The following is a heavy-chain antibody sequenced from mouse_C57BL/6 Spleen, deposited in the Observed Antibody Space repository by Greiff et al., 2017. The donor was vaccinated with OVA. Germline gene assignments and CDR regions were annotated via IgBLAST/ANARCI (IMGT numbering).Heavy chain of an antibody. CDR2: INPSSGYT. D-gene: IGHD1-1*01. CDR1: GYTFTSYT. V-gene: IGHV1-4*01. Sequence: QVQLQQSGAELARPGASVKMSCKASGYTFTSYTMHWVKQRPGQGLEWIGYINPSSGYTKYNQKFKDKATLTADKSSSTAYMQLSSLTSEDSAVYYCARHLYGSRGDYFDYWGQGTTLTVSS. J-gene: IGHJ2*01. CDR3: ARHLYGSRGDYFDY.